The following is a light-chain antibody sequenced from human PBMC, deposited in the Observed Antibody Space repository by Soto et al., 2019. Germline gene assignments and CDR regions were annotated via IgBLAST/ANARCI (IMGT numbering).Light chain of an antibody. V-gene: IGKV3-15*01. CDR3: QQYNNWPRT. CDR1: QSVSDY. Sequence: EIVWTKAPGTLSLSHGERATLSCRASQSVSDYLAWYQHRPGQAPRLLIFGASTRATGFPARFSGSASGTEFTLTISSLQSEDFAVYYCQQYNNWPRTFGQGTRLEI. J-gene: IGKJ5*01. CDR2: GAS.